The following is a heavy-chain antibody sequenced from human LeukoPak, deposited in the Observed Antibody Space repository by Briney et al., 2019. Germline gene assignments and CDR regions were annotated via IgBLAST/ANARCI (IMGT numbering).Heavy chain of an antibody. Sequence: GRSLRLSCVASGFTFSSYAIHWVRQAPGKGLEWVAAISHDGSNKFYADSVKGRFTISRDNSKNTLYLQMNSLRTEDTAVYYCARGLAYNYDTSAYLLDYWGQGTLVTVSS. J-gene: IGHJ4*02. CDR1: GFTFSSYA. D-gene: IGHD3-22*01. CDR2: ISHDGSNK. V-gene: IGHV3-30*04. CDR3: ARGLAYNYDTSAYLLDY.